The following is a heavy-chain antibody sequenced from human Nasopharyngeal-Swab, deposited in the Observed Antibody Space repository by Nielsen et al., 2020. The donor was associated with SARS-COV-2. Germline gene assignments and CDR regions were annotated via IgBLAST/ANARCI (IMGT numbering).Heavy chain of an antibody. D-gene: IGHD2-15*01. CDR1: GFTFRSYS. CDR3: ASHCSGGSCYSFWYFQH. Sequence: GESLKISCAASGFTFRSYSMNWVRQAPGKGLEWVSSISSSSSYIYYADSVKGRFTISRDNSKNTLYLQMNSLRAEDTAVYYCASHCSGGSCYSFWYFQHWGQGTLVTVSS. V-gene: IGHV3-21*04. CDR2: ISSSSSYI. J-gene: IGHJ1*01.